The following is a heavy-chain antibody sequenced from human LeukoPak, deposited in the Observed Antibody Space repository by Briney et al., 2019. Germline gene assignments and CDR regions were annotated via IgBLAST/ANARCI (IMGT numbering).Heavy chain of an antibody. J-gene: IGHJ4*02. Sequence: GGSLRLSCVASGFTFNGHSMHWVRQAPGKGLEWVSVVSYDEKTIFYADSLKGRFTVSRDNSKNTVYLQMNSLRDEDTAVYYCARERQSGGTPFDYWGQGSLVTVSS. CDR2: VSYDEKTI. V-gene: IGHV3-30*04. CDR3: ARERQSGGTPFDY. CDR1: GFTFNGHS. D-gene: IGHD1-26*01.